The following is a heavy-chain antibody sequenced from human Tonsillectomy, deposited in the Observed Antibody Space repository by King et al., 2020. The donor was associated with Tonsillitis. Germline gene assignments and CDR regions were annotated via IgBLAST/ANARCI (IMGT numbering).Heavy chain of an antibody. D-gene: IGHD1-26*01. CDR1: GYTFTSYG. Sequence: VQLVESGAEVQKPGASVKVSCRASGYTFTSYGISWVRQGPGQGLEWMGWISTYNGNTDYAQRFQGRITMTTDTSTTTAYMELRSLRSDDTAVYYCEAWGVGATEVFDYWGQGTLVTVSS. V-gene: IGHV1-18*04. CDR2: ISTYNGNT. J-gene: IGHJ4*02. CDR3: EAWGVGATEVFDY.